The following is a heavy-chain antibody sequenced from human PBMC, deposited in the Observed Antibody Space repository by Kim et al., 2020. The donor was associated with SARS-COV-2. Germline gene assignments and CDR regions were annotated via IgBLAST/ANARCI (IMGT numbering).Heavy chain of an antibody. Sequence: GGSLRLSCAASGFTFGDYAMSWFRQAPGKGLEWVGFISARTYGETTAYCASVKGRFTFARADSKRIADLQMDRLKTEDMAGYYCTRGTEAPSQWGRGTLVSVSS. CDR1: GFTFGDYA. CDR2: ISARTYGETT. V-gene: IGHV3-49*03. CDR3: TRGTEAPSQ. J-gene: IGHJ4*02.